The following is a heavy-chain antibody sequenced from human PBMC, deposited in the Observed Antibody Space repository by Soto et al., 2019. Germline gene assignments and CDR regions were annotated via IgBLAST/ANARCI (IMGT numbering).Heavy chain of an antibody. CDR1: GGSFSGYY. V-gene: IGHV4-34*01. Sequence: SETLSLTCAVYGGSFSGYYWSWIRQPPGKGLEWIGEINHSGSTNYNPSLKSRVTISVDTSKNQFSLKLSSVTAADTAVYYCARGDPNSSGYHNFDYWGQGTLVTVSS. J-gene: IGHJ4*02. CDR3: ARGDPNSSGYHNFDY. D-gene: IGHD3-22*01. CDR2: INHSGST.